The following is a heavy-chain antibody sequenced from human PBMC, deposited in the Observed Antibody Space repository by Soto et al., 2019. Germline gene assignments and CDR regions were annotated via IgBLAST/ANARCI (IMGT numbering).Heavy chain of an antibody. CDR3: VKEGKMGVEGFDF. J-gene: IGHJ4*02. Sequence: QTGGSLRLSCATSGFTFSDHAMHGVRQALGEGLEWVSGIRVDFVTTPYADSVKGRFTISRDNSKNTLYLQMNSLRAEDTAIYYCVKEGKMGVEGFDFWGQGTLVTVSS. CDR1: GFTFSDHA. V-gene: IGHV3-23*01. D-gene: IGHD1-26*01. CDR2: IRVDFVTT.